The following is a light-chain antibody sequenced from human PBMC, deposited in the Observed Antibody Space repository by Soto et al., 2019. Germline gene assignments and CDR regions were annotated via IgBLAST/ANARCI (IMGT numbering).Light chain of an antibody. Sequence: QAVVTESSSASASLGSSVKLTCTLSSGHSSYIIAWHQQQPGQAPRYLMKLEGSGSYTKGSGVPDRFSGSSSGADRYLTISNLQFEDEADYYCETWYSNTQNWVFGGGTKVTVL. V-gene: IGLV4-60*02. CDR2: LEGSGSY. CDR3: ETWYSNTQNWV. CDR1: SGHSSYI. J-gene: IGLJ3*02.